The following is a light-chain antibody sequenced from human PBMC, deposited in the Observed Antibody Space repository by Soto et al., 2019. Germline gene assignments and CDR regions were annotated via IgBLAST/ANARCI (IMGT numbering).Light chain of an antibody. CDR3: QQCRGSRT. J-gene: IGKJ4*02. V-gene: IGKV3-20*01. CDR1: QSISSVY. CDR2: GAS. Sequence: EIVLTQSPDTLSLSPGDRATLSYRASQSISSVYLAWYQQKPGQAPRLLIHGASTRATGIPDRFIGTASGTDFTLTINRLEPEDFAVYFCQQCRGSRTFGRGSKVEI.